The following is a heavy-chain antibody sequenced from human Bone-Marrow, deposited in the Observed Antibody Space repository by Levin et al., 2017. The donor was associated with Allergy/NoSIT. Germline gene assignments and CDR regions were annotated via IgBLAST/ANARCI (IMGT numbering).Heavy chain of an antibody. CDR3: ARVVGVYCISTSCYGYYYYYGMDV. J-gene: IGHJ6*02. V-gene: IGHV3-30-3*01. D-gene: IGHD2-2*01. CDR2: ISYDGSNK. Sequence: GGSLRLSCAASGFTFSSYAMHWVRQAPGKGLEWVAVISYDGSNKYYADSVKGRFTISRDNSKNTLYLQMNSLRAEDTAVYYCARVVGVYCISTSCYGYYYYYGMDVWGQGTTVTVSS. CDR1: GFTFSSYA.